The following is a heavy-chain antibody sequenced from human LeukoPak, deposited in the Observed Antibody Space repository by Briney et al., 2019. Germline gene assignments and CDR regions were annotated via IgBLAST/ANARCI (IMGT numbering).Heavy chain of an antibody. J-gene: IGHJ6*02. V-gene: IGHV3-66*01. CDR2: LYSSDST. Sequence: GGSLRLSCAVSGITLSNYGMSWVRQAPGKGLEWVSLLYSSDSTYYADSVKGRFTISRDNSKNTLYLQMNSLRAEDTAVYYCARRDKGYYYGMDVWGQGTTVTVSS. D-gene: IGHD5-24*01. CDR1: GITLSNYG. CDR3: ARRDKGYYYGMDV.